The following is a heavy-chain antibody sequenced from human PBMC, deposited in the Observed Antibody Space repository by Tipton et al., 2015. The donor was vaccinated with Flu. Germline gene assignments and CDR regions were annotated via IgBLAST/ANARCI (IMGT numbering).Heavy chain of an antibody. CDR2: IYYTGTT. D-gene: IGHD4/OR15-4a*01. CDR3: ARDNAVFPGALYY. CDR1: GGSISSGSYY. Sequence: TLSLTCSVSGGSISSGSYYWTWIRQPPGKGLEWIGHIYYTGTTHYSPSLKSRVTISRDASVNQFSLTLRSVTAADTAVYFCARDNAVFPGALYYWGLGTLVTASS. J-gene: IGHJ4*02. V-gene: IGHV4-31*03.